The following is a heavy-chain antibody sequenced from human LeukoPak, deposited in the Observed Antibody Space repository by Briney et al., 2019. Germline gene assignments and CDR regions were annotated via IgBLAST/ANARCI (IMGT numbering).Heavy chain of an antibody. V-gene: IGHV3-30-3*01. CDR2: ISYDGSNK. Sequence: GGSLRLSCAASGFTFSSYAMHWVRQAPGKGLEWVAVISYDGSNKYYADSVKGRFTISRDNSKNTLYLQMNSLRAEDTAVYYCAKVDASSSSRGYFDYWGQGTLVTVSS. CDR1: GFTFSSYA. J-gene: IGHJ4*02. D-gene: IGHD6-6*01. CDR3: AKVDASSSSRGYFDY.